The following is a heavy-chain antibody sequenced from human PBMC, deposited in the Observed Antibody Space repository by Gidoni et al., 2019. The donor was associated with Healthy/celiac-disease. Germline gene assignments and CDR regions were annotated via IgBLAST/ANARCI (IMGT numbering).Heavy chain of an antibody. Sequence: ELQLVESGGGLVQPGGSLRLSCAASGFTFSSYSMTWVRQAPGKGLEWVSYISSSSSTIYYADSVKGRFTISRDNAKNSLYLQMNSLRAEDTAVYYCARVRVYDFWSATPYYYYGMDVWGQGTTVTVSS. D-gene: IGHD3-3*01. CDR1: GFTFSSYS. V-gene: IGHV3-48*01. CDR2: ISSSSSTI. J-gene: IGHJ6*02. CDR3: ARVRVYDFWSATPYYYYGMDV.